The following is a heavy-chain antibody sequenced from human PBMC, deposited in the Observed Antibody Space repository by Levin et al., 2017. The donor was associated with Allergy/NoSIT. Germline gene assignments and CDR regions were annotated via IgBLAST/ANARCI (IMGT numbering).Heavy chain of an antibody. CDR2: IHYSGYT. Sequence: SETLSLTCNVSGASISSSNHYWGWIRQPPGKGLEWIGSIHYSGYTYYNPSLKSRVTISLDTSKNKFSLKLSSVTAADTAVYYCARLFYDSILFDIWGQGTMVTVSS. CDR1: GASISSSNHY. D-gene: IGHD3-22*01. V-gene: IGHV4-39*01. CDR3: ARLFYDSILFDI. J-gene: IGHJ3*02.